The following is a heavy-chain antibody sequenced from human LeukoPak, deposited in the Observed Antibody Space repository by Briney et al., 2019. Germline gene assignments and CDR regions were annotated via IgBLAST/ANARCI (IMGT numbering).Heavy chain of an antibody. CDR1: GGSISSYY. V-gene: IGHV4-59*01. CDR3: SRDLGRGSYYYYGMDV. Sequence: PSETLSLTCTVSGGSISSYYWSWIRQPPGKGLEWIGYIYYSGSTNYNPSLKSRVTISVDTSRNQFSLKLSSVTAADTAVYYCSRDLGRGSYYYYGMDVRGRGTTVTVSS. J-gene: IGHJ6*02. D-gene: IGHD3-10*01. CDR2: IYYSGST.